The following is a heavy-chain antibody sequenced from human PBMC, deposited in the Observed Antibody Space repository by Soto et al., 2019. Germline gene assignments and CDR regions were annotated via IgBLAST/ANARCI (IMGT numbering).Heavy chain of an antibody. Sequence: QLQLQESGSGLVKPSQTLSLTCAVSGGSISSGGYSWSWIRQPPGKGLEWIGYIYHSGSTYYNPSPKRRVAIPVARSQTQFSLKLSSVTAADTAVYYWARFYGDYQNWFDPWGQGPLVTVSS. CDR3: ARFYGDYQNWFDP. V-gene: IGHV4-30-2*01. CDR2: IYHSGST. D-gene: IGHD4-17*01. J-gene: IGHJ5*02. CDR1: GGSISSGGYS.